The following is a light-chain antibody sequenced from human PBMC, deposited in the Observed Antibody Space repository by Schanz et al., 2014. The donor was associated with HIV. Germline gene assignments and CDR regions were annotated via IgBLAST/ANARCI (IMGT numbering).Light chain of an antibody. J-gene: IGLJ2*01. Sequence: QSVLTQPASVSGSLGQSITISCTGTSGDVGRYDYVSWYQQHPGQAPKLLIYDVTYRPSGISNRFSGSKSGYTASLTISGLQADDEADYYCSSYTTSDTLVFGGGTKLTVL. CDR2: DVT. CDR3: SSYTTSDTLV. CDR1: SGDVGRYDY. V-gene: IGLV2-14*03.